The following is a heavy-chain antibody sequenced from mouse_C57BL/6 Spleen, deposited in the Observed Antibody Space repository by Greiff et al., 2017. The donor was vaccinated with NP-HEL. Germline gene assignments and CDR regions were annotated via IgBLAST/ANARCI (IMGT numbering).Heavy chain of an antibody. V-gene: IGHV1-52*01. D-gene: IGHD3-2*02. CDR2: IDPSDSET. CDR1: GYTFTSYW. Sequence: QVQLQQSGAELVRPGSSVKLSCKASGYTFTSYWMHWVKQRPIQGLEWIGNIDPSDSETHYNQKFKDKATLTVDKSSSTAYMQLSSLTSEDSAVYYCARWGSSGYDYWGQGTTLTVSS. CDR3: ARWGSSGYDY. J-gene: IGHJ2*01.